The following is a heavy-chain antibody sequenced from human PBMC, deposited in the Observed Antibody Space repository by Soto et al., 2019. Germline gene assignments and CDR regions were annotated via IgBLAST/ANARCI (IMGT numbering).Heavy chain of an antibody. Sequence: QVDLVQSGAEVKKPGASVKMSCKSSGYRLSNYYMHWVRQAPGQGLEWMGIVNPSDGRANYARKFQGRVTMTWDTSTTTLYMDVNSLRSDDTAIYYCARAELIVAGQAFDSWGQGTLVTVSS. J-gene: IGHJ4*02. V-gene: IGHV1-46*01. D-gene: IGHD5-12*01. CDR3: ARAELIVAGQAFDS. CDR2: VNPSDGRA. CDR1: GYRLSNYY.